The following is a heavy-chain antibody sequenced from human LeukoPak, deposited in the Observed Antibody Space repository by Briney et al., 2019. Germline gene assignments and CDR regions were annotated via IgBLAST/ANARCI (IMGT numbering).Heavy chain of an antibody. V-gene: IGHV3-11*01. D-gene: IGHD6-19*01. Sequence: PGGSLRLSCAASGFTFSDYYMSWIRQAPGKGLEWVSYISSSGSTIYYADSVKGRFTISRDNAKNSLYLQMNSLRAEDTAVYYCARDLERQWLAPGYGMDVWGQGTTVTVSS. CDR3: ARDLERQWLAPGYGMDV. CDR1: GFTFSDYY. CDR2: ISSSGSTI. J-gene: IGHJ6*02.